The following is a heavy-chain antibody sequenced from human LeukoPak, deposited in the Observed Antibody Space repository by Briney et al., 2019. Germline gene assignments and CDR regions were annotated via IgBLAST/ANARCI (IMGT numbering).Heavy chain of an antibody. J-gene: IGHJ4*02. D-gene: IGHD3-10*01. CDR3: ARRFYGSGSLRFDY. Sequence: GGSLRLSCAASGYTFSSFWMSWVRQAPGKGREGVANIKQDGREKYYVDSVKGRFTISRDNAKNSLYLQMNSLRAEDTAVYYCARRFYGSGSLRFDYWGQGTQVGLSS. V-gene: IGHV3-7*01. CDR1: GYTFSSFW. CDR2: IKQDGREK.